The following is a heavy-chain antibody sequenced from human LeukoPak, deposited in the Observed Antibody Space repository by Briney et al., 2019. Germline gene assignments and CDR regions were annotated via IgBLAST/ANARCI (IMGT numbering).Heavy chain of an antibody. CDR2: ISSSSYT. Sequence: GGSLRLSCAASGFTFSDYYMSWIRQAPGKGLEWVSYISSSSYTNYADSVKGRFTISRDNAKNSLYLQMNSLRAEDTAVYYCARDCSSTSCSDDAFDIWGQGTMVTVSS. CDR3: ARDCSSTSCSDDAFDI. CDR1: GFTFSDYY. V-gene: IGHV3-11*06. D-gene: IGHD2-2*01. J-gene: IGHJ3*02.